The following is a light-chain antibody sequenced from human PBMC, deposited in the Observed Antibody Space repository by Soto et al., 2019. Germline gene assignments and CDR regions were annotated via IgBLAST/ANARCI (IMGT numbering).Light chain of an antibody. CDR3: QTWGTGILV. J-gene: IGLJ2*01. V-gene: IGLV4-69*01. Sequence: QPVLTQSPSASASLGASVKLTCTLSSGHSSYAIAWHQQQPEKGPRYLMKLNSDGSHSKGDGIPDRFSGSSSGAERYLTISSLHSQDEAHYYCQTWGTGILVFGGGTKLTVL. CDR1: SGHSSYA. CDR2: LNSDGSH.